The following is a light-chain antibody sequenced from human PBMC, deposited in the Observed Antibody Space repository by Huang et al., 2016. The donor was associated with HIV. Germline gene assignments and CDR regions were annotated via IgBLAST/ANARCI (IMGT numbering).Light chain of an antibody. J-gene: IGKJ1*01. CDR3: QQYNNWPPGT. Sequence: EIVMTQSPATLSVSPGERATLSCRASQSVSSNSAWYEQKPGQAPRLLIYGAFTRATGIPARCSGSGSGAEFTLTISSLQSEDFAVYYCQQYNNWPPGTFGQGTKVEIK. CDR2: GAF. CDR1: QSVSSN. V-gene: IGKV3-15*01.